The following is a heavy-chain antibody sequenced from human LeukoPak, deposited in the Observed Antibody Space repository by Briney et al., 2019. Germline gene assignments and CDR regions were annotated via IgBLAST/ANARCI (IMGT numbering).Heavy chain of an antibody. CDR3: ARWARYSSDWYWGPFDY. Sequence: SVKVSCKASGGTFSSHAISWVRLAPGQGLEWMGAIIPISNTANYAQKFQGRVTITADESTSTAYMELSSLRSEDTAVYYCARWARYSSDWYWGPFDYWGQGTLVSVSS. CDR2: IIPISNTA. V-gene: IGHV1-69*13. D-gene: IGHD6-19*01. CDR1: GGTFSSHA. J-gene: IGHJ4*02.